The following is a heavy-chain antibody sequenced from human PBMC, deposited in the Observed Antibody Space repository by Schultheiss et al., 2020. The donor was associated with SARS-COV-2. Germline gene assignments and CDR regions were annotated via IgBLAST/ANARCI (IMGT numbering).Heavy chain of an antibody. J-gene: IGHJ4*02. V-gene: IGHV4-34*01. D-gene: IGHD6-19*01. CDR3: ARGKQWLVF. CDR1: GGSFSGYY. Sequence: SETLSLTCAVYGGSFSGYYWNWIRQSPGKGLEWIGEINHSGSTNYNPSLKSRVTISVDTSKNQFSLKLSSVTAADTAVYYCARGKQWLVFWGQGTLVTVSS. CDR2: INHSGST.